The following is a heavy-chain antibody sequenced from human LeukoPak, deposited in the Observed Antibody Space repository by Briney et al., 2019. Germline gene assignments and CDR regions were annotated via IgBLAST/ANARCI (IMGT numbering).Heavy chain of an antibody. V-gene: IGHV3-30*04. CDR1: GFTFSSYA. D-gene: IGHD1-26*01. CDR2: ISYDGSNK. Sequence: PGGSLRLSCAASGFTFSSYAMHWVRQAPGKGLEWVAVISYDGSNKYYADSVKGRFTISRDNSKNTLYPQMNSLRAEDTAVYYCARGPQGATFNYYYYYMDVWGKGTTVTVSS. J-gene: IGHJ6*03. CDR3: ARGPQGATFNYYYYYMDV.